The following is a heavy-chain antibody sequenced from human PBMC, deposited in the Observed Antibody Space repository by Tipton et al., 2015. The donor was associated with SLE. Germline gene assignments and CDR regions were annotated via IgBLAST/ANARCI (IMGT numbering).Heavy chain of an antibody. D-gene: IGHD3-10*01. CDR3: ARRVGSYYGMDV. CDR1: GFTFSSYA. V-gene: IGHV3-23*01. J-gene: IGHJ6*02. CDR2: ISVSGDDT. Sequence: SLRLSCAASGFTFSSYAMNWVRQAPGKGLEWVSHISVSGDDTYYADSVKGRFTISRDSSKNTLHLQMNGLRPEDTAVYYCARRVGSYYGMDVWGQGTTVTV.